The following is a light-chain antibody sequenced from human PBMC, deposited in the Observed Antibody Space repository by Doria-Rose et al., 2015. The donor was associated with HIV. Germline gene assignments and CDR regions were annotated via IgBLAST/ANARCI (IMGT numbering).Light chain of an antibody. V-gene: IGKV4-1*01. J-gene: IGKJ3*01. CDR3: QQYYDTPS. CDR1: QSLLYTSKNY. CDR2: WAS. Sequence: TQSPESLGMSLGERATLNCKSNQSLLYTSKNYLAWYQQKPGQPPKLLIYWASTRQYVVPDRFSGSGSGTDFTLTISSLEAEDVAVYYCQQYYDTPSFGPGTTVDIK.